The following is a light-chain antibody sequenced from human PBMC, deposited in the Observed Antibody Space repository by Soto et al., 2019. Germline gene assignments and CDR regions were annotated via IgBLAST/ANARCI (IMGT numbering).Light chain of an antibody. CDR1: QSVGSR. CDR2: GAS. J-gene: IGKJ5*01. CDR3: QQTHAVPLT. V-gene: IGKV3-20*01. Sequence: EIVLTQSPGTLSLSPGERATLSCRASQSVGSRLAWYQQKPGQAPRLLISGASSRAAGVPSRFSGSGYGTDFTLTINNLHPEDSATYYCQQTHAVPLTFGQGTRLEIK.